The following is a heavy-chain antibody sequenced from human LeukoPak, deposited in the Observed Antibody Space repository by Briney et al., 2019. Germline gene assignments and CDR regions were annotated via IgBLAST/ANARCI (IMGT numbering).Heavy chain of an antibody. V-gene: IGHV3-66*01. Sequence: ETLSLTCTVSGGSISSSSDYWGWIRQAPGKGLEWVSVIYSGGSTYYADSVKGRFTISRDNSKNTLYLQMNSLRAEDTAVYYCARDGTCSGGSCYHYYYGMDVWGQGTTVTVSS. CDR2: IYSGGST. D-gene: IGHD2-15*01. CDR3: ARDGTCSGGSCYHYYYGMDV. CDR1: GGSISSSSDY. J-gene: IGHJ6*02.